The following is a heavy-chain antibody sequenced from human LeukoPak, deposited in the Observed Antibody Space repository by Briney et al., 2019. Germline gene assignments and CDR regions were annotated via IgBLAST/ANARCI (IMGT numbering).Heavy chain of an antibody. CDR1: GFTFSSYG. CDR2: ISYDGSNK. J-gene: IGHJ4*02. D-gene: IGHD2-15*01. V-gene: IGHV3-30*18. Sequence: PGGSLRLSCAASGFTFSSYGMHWVRQAPGKGPEWVAVISYDGSNKYYADSVKGRFTISRDNSKNTLYLQMNSLRAEDTAVYYCAKADIVVVVAANLDYWGQGTLVTVSS. CDR3: AKADIVVVVAANLDY.